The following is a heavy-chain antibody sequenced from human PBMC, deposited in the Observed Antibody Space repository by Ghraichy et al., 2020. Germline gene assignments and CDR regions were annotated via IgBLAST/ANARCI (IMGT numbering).Heavy chain of an antibody. D-gene: IGHD1-26*01. V-gene: IGHV3-33*01. CDR2: IWNDGSNK. CDR3: ARDGLVRHGRNFDY. J-gene: IGHJ4*02. CDR1: GFTFSSYG. Sequence: GGSLRLSCAASGFTFSSYGMHWVRQAPGKGLEWVAVIWNDGSNKYYADSVKGRFTISRDTSKNTLYLQMNSLRAEDTAVYHCARDGLVRHGRNFDYWGQGTLGTGSS.